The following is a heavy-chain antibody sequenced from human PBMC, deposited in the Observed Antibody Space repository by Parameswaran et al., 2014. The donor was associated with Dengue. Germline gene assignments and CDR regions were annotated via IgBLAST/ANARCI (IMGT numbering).Heavy chain of an antibody. J-gene: IGHJ5*02. CDR3: ARGHSLSGGSGWYSP. Sequence: WVRQAPGQGLEWMGIINPSGGSTSYAQKFQGRVTMTRDTSTSTVYMELSSLRSEDTAVYYCARGHSLSGGSGWYSPWGQGTLVTVSS. D-gene: IGHD6-19*01. CDR2: INPSGGST. V-gene: IGHV1-46*01.